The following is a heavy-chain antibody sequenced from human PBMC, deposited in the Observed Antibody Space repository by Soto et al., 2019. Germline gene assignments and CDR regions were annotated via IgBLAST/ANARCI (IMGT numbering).Heavy chain of an antibody. D-gene: IGHD3-16*01. Sequence: TSETLSLTCTVSGGSISSGGDYWSWIRQHPGKGLEWIGYIYYSGSTYNNPSLKSRVTISVDTSKNQFSLKLSSVTAADTAVYYCARVGGINWFDPWGQGTLVTVSS. CDR1: GGSISSGGDY. V-gene: IGHV4-31*03. J-gene: IGHJ5*02. CDR3: ARVGGINWFDP. CDR2: IYYSGST.